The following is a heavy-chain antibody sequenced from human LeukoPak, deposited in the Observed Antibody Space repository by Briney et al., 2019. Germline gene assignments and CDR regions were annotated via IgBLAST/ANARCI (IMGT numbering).Heavy chain of an antibody. D-gene: IGHD3-22*01. J-gene: IGHJ4*02. CDR1: GFTVSSNS. CDR3: ARVNWATYDYDSSGHYPSDY. Sequence: GGSLRLSCAASGFTVSSNSMSWVRQAPGKGLEWVSIIYSGGSTYYADSVKGRFTISRDNAKNSVHLQMNSLRAEDTAVYYCARVNWATYDYDSSGHYPSDYWGQGTLVTVSS. CDR2: IYSGGST. V-gene: IGHV3-66*01.